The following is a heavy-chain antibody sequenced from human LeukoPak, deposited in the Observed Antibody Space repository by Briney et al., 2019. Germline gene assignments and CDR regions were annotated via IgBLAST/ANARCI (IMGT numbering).Heavy chain of an antibody. CDR2: INPNSGGT. CDR1: GYTFTVYY. D-gene: IGHD5-18*01. J-gene: IGHJ4*02. CDR3: ARERREYSYGSFIGDY. V-gene: IGHV1-2*02. Sequence: ASVKVSCTASGYTFTVYYMHWVRQAPGQGLEWMGWINPNSGGTNYAQKFQGRVTMTRDTSISTAYMELSRLRSDDTALYYCARERREYSYGSFIGDYWGQGTLVTVSS.